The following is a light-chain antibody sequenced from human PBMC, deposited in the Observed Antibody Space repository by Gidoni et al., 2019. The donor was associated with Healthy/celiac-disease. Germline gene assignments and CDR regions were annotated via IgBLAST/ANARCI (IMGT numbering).Light chain of an antibody. CDR3: QSYDSSLSGYWV. CDR1: SPNIGAGYD. CDR2: GNS. Sequence: SLLTPPPSVSAVLGQRVTISCPGGSPNIGAGYDVHWYQQLPGTAPKLLIYGNSNRPSGVPDRFSGSKSGTSASLAITGLQAEDEADYYCQSYDSSLSGYWVFGGGTKLTVL. V-gene: IGLV1-40*01. J-gene: IGLJ3*02.